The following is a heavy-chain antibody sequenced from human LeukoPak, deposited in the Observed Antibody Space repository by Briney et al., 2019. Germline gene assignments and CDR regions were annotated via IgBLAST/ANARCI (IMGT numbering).Heavy chain of an antibody. CDR2: INPNSGGT. Sequence: GASVKVSCKASGYTFTGYYMHWVRQAPGQGLEWMGWINPNSGGTNYAQKFQGRVTMTRDTSISTAYVELSRLRSDDTAVYYCARDSVKIAAAGSYYYGMDVWGQGTTVTVSS. CDR1: GYTFTGYY. V-gene: IGHV1-2*02. D-gene: IGHD6-13*01. J-gene: IGHJ6*02. CDR3: ARDSVKIAAAGSYYYGMDV.